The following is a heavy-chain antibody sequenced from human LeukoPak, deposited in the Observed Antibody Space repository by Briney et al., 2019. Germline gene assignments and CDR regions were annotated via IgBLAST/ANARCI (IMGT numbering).Heavy chain of an antibody. V-gene: IGHV3-43*02. J-gene: IGHJ3*02. CDR3: AKDIEYCSTTSCSLFDDAFDI. CDR2: ISGDGGST. D-gene: IGHD2-2*01. CDR1: GFTFDDYA. Sequence: PGGSLRLSCAASGFTFDDYAIHWDRQAPGKGLEWVSLISGDGGSTYYADSVRGRFTISRDNSKDSLYLQMNSLRTEDTALYFCAKDIEYCSTTSCSLFDDAFDIWGQGTMVTVSS.